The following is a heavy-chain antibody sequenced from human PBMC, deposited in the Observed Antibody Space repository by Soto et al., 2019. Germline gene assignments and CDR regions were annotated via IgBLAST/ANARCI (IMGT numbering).Heavy chain of an antibody. CDR2: ISGPSTYI. Sequence: EVQLVESGGGLVKPGGSLRLSCVASGFTFSGYSINWVRQAPGKGLEWVSYISGPSTYIYYADSVKGRFTISRDNAKSAVYLQMNRLRAEDTAVYYCARGFRNGFNVWAQGTTVSVS. D-gene: IGHD2-8*01. CDR1: GFTFSGYS. J-gene: IGHJ6*02. CDR3: ARGFRNGFNV. V-gene: IGHV3-21*01.